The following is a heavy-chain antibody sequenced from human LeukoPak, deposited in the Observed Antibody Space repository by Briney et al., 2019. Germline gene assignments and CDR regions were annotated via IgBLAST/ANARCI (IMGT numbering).Heavy chain of an antibody. J-gene: IGHJ4*02. D-gene: IGHD3-9*01. CDR1: GFTFSSYS. CDR3: ARAQNYDILTGYYNWAFDY. V-gene: IGHV3-48*01. Sequence: GGSLRLSCAASGFTFSSYSMNWVRQAPGKGLEWVSYISSSSSTIYYADSVKGRFTISRDNSKNTLYLQMNSLRAEDTAVYYCARAQNYDILTGYYNWAFDYWGQGTLVTVSS. CDR2: ISSSSSTI.